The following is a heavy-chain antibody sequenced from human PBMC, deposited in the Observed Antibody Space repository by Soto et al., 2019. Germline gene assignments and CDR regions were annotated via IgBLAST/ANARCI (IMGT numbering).Heavy chain of an antibody. V-gene: IGHV3-21*01. CDR2: ISSSSSYI. CDR1: GFTFSSYS. J-gene: IGHJ3*02. CDR3: ARDLEHSSSWYGGLASDI. Sequence: GGSLRLSCAASGFTFSSYSMNWVRQAPGKGLEWVSSISSSSSYIYYADSVKGRFTISRGNAKNSLYLQMNSLRAEDTAVYYCARDLEHSSSWYGGLASDIWGQGTMVTVSS. D-gene: IGHD6-13*01.